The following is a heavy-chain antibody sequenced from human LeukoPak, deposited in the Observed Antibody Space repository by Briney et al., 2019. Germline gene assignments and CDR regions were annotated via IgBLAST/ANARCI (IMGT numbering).Heavy chain of an antibody. CDR1: GFTFSSYG. V-gene: IGHV3-30*03. J-gene: IGHJ6*03. Sequence: PGGSLRLSCAASGFTFSSYGMHWVRQAPGKGLEWVAVISYDGSNKYYADSVKGRFTISRDNSKNTLYLQMNSLRAEDTAVYYCARSIAARLYYYYMDVWGKGTTVTVSS. CDR3: ARSIAARLYYYYMDV. D-gene: IGHD6-6*01. CDR2: ISYDGSNK.